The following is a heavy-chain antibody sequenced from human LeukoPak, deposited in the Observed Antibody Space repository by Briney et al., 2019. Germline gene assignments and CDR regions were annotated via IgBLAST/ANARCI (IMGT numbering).Heavy chain of an antibody. CDR1: GDSISSGGYS. CDR2: IHDSGST. V-gene: IGHV4-30-4*07. J-gene: IGHJ4*02. Sequence: SETLSLTCAVSGDSISSGGYSWSWIRQTPGKGLEWIAYIHDSGSTYNNPSLKSRLSISIDTSKNQFSLKLNSVTAADTAVYYCARGYGYNSEYWGQGIVVTVSP. CDR3: ARGYGYNSEY. D-gene: IGHD5-24*01.